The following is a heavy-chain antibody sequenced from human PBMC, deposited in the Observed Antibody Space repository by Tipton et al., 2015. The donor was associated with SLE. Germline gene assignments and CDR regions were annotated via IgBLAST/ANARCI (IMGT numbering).Heavy chain of an antibody. CDR1: GGSMSNYY. D-gene: IGHD2-2*01. CDR3: ARYVVVPAAISTYYYYMYV. CDR2: IHYSGST. J-gene: IGHJ6*03. Sequence: TLSLTCTVSGGSMSNYYWSWIRQPPGKGLEWIAYIHYSGSTNYNPSLKSRVTISVDTSKNEFSVRLSSVTAADTAVYYCARYVVVPAAISTYYYYMYVWGKGTTVTVPS. V-gene: IGHV4-59*01.